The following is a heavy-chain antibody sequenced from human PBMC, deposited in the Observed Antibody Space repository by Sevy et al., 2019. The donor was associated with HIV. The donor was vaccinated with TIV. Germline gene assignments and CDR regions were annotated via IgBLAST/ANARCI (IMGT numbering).Heavy chain of an antibody. Sequence: GESLKISCAASGFNVSSNYMNWVRQAPGKGLEWVSVIYSGANTDYADSVKGRFTISRDTSKNTLYLQMNSLRAEDTAVYYCARDRITYYYDSSGYYTSGYGMDVWGQGTTVTVSS. J-gene: IGHJ6*02. D-gene: IGHD3-22*01. V-gene: IGHV3-53*01. CDR3: ARDRITYYYDSSGYYTSGYGMDV. CDR2: IYSGANT. CDR1: GFNVSSNY.